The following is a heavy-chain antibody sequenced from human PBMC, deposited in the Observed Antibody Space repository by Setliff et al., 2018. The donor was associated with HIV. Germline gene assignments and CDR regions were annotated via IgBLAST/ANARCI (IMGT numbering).Heavy chain of an antibody. J-gene: IGHJ4*02. CDR1: GYSFTDYW. Sequence: RGESLKISCKGSGYSFTDYWIAWVRQMPGKGLEWMGIMYPGDSDTRYSPSFQGRVTISADKSISTAYLHWSSLKASDTAMYYCARSDGVLYPIAYWGQGTLVTVSS. CDR3: ARSDGVLYPIAY. D-gene: IGHD3-10*01. V-gene: IGHV5-51*01. CDR2: MYPGDSDT.